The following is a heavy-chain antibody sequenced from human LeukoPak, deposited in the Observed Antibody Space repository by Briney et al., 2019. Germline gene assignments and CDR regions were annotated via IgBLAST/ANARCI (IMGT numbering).Heavy chain of an antibody. V-gene: IGHV4-59*11. J-gene: IGHJ5*02. CDR2: INYFGTT. CDR3: ARDIGGESDGRASYWLAP. D-gene: IGHD1-1*01. CDR1: GGSIRSHS. Sequence: SETLSLTCTVSGGSIRSHSWHWIRQSPGKGLEWIGSINYFGTTTYKPSLKSRVTLSVDTSKNQFSLKLTSVTAADTAVYYCARDIGGESDGRASYWLAPWGQGTLVTVSS.